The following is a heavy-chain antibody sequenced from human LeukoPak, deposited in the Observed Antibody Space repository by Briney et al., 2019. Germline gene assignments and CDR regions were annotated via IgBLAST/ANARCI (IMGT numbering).Heavy chain of an antibody. J-gene: IGHJ1*01. D-gene: IGHD6-13*01. CDR3: ARGPSYSSLTGSDPTEYFQH. Sequence: SETLSLTCTVSGGSISSYYWSWIRQPPGKGLEWIGYIYYSGSTNYNPSLKSRVTISVDTSKNQFSLKLSSVTAADTAVYYCARGPSYSSLTGSDPTEYFQHWGQGTLVTVSS. V-gene: IGHV4-59*01. CDR1: GGSISSYY. CDR2: IYYSGST.